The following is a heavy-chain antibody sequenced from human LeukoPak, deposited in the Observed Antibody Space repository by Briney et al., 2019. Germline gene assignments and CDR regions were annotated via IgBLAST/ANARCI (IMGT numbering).Heavy chain of an antibody. Sequence: GGSLRLSCAASGFTFSSYSMNWVRQAPGKGLEWVSYISSSSSTIYYADSVKGRFTISRDNAKNSLYLQMNSLRAEDTAVYYCARDPYSGSFDYWGRGTLVTVSS. V-gene: IGHV3-48*01. CDR1: GFTFSSYS. CDR3: ARDPYSGSFDY. D-gene: IGHD1-26*01. CDR2: ISSSSSTI. J-gene: IGHJ4*02.